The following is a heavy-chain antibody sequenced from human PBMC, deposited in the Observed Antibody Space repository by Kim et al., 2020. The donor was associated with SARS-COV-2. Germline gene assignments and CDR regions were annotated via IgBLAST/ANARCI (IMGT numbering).Heavy chain of an antibody. V-gene: IGHV4-61*01. Sequence: SETLSLTCTVSGGSVTSGTYYWTWIRQSPSKGLEWIGYIHYSGPINYNPSLKSRVTMSVDTSKNQFSLKLTSVTPAATAVYSCARLHQVLDYWDQGALLT. D-gene: IGHD2-2*01. CDR3: ARLHQVLDY. CDR1: GGSVTSGTYY. J-gene: IGHJ4*02. CDR2: IHYSGPI.